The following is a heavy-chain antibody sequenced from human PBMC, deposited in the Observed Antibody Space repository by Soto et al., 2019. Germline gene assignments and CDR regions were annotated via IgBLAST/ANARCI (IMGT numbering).Heavy chain of an antibody. CDR3: AKRAFYGSGIPNYYGMDV. V-gene: IGHV3-23*01. Sequence: EVHLLESGGGLVQPGGSLRLSCAASGFTFSNYAMTWVRQAPGKGLEWVSVISGTGGGTNNADSAKGRFTTSRDNSKNKLYLQMNSLRAEATALYYCAKRAFYGSGIPNYYGMDVLGQGTAVTVSS. CDR1: GFTFSNYA. J-gene: IGHJ6*02. D-gene: IGHD3-10*01. CDR2: ISGTGGGT.